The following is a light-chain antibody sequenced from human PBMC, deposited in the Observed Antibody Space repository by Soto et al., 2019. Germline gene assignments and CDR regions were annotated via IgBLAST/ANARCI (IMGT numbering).Light chain of an antibody. V-gene: IGKV3-20*01. CDR3: QQYGRSPLT. CDR1: QSVSNTQ. CDR2: GAS. Sequence: EIVLTQSPGTLSLSPGERATLSCRASQSVSNTQLAWYQQKHGQAPRLLIYGASSRATGIPDRFTGSGSGTDFILTISRLEPEDFAVYYCQQYGRSPLTFGGGTKVEIK. J-gene: IGKJ4*01.